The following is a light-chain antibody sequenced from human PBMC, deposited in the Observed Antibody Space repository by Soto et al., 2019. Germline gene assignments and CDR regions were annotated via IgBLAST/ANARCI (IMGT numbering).Light chain of an antibody. V-gene: IGKV3-11*01. Sequence: ETVLTQSPATLSLSPGESATLSCRASQSVSTYLAWYQQKPGQAPRLLIYGASSRATGIPDRFSGSGSGTDFTLTISRLEPEDFAVYYCQAWTFGQGTKVDIK. CDR3: QAWT. J-gene: IGKJ1*01. CDR2: GAS. CDR1: QSVSTY.